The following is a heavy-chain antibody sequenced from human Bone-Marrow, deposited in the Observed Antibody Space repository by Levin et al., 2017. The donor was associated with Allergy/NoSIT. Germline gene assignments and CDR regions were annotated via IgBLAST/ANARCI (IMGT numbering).Heavy chain of an antibody. CDR1: GYSFNTYA. CDR2: ISNYNGNT. CDR3: ARGDCSSTSCYLPGQYGMDV. V-gene: IGHV1-18*01. Sequence: ASVKVSCKASGYSFNTYAISWVREAPGQGLEWMGWISNYNGNTNYAQRLQGRVTMTTDTSTSTAHMELRSLRSDDTAVYYCARGDCSSTSCYLPGQYGMDVWGQGTTVTVSS. D-gene: IGHD2-2*01. J-gene: IGHJ6*02.